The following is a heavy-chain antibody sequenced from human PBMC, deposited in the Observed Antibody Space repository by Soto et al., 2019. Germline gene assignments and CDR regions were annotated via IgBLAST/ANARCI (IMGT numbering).Heavy chain of an antibody. D-gene: IGHD3-9*01. CDR1: GFTFSEYS. CDR2: ISSDGDIT. J-gene: IGHJ5*02. V-gene: IGHV3-64D*06. Sequence: PGGSLRLSCSASGFTFSEYSMHWVRQAPGKGLQYVSTISSDGDITYYADSVKGRFTISRDNSKNTLYLQMNSLRPEDTAAYYCVKVSTFYDILTGYYSPNFFDPWGQGTLVTVSS. CDR3: VKVSTFYDILTGYYSPNFFDP.